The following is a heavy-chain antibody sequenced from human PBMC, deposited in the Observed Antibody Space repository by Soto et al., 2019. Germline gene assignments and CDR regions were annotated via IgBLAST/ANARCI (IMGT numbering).Heavy chain of an antibody. CDR1: GFTFTSYD. CDR3: GRWARITGTIGRGLDV. CDR2: ISDDGNNK. V-gene: IGHV3-30-3*01. J-gene: IGHJ6*02. Sequence: QVQLVESGGGVVQPGTSLRLSCAASGFTFTSYDMHWVRQAPGKGLQWVAVISDDGNNKNYADAGKGRFTIARDNSNSAVNLQMSRLRGEDTALYYCGRWARITGTIGRGLDVWGQGTTVTVSS. D-gene: IGHD1-7*01.